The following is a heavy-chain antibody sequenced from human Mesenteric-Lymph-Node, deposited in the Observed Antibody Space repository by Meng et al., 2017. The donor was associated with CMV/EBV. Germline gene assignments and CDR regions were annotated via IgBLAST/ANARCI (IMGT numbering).Heavy chain of an antibody. J-gene: IGHJ1*01. V-gene: IGHV2-5*02. CDR3: AHRGIAVAGAQYFQH. CDR2: IYWDDEK. CDR1: GFSLSTSGVG. Sequence: GFSLSTSGVGVGWIRQPPGKALEWLAVIYWDDEKRYSPSLKSRLTITKDTSKDQVVFTMSNMDPVDTGTYFCAHRGIAVAGAQYFQHWGQGTLVTVSS. D-gene: IGHD6-19*01.